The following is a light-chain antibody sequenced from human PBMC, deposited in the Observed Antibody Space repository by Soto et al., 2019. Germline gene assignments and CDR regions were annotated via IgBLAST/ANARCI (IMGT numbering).Light chain of an antibody. CDR2: GAS. CDR3: QQFNNWPGT. Sequence: IVLNQSPSAVSLSTGERATLSCRASQSVSSSYLAWYQQKPGQAPRLLIYGASSRATGIPDRFSGSGSGTEFTLTISGLQSDDFAVYYCQQFNNWPGTFGGGTKVDIK. J-gene: IGKJ4*01. CDR1: QSVSSSY. V-gene: IGKV3D-20*02.